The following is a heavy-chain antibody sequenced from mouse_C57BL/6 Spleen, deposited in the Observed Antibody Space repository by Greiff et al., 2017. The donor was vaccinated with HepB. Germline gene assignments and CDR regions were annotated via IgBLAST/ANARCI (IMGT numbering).Heavy chain of an antibody. CDR2: IDPENGDT. D-gene: IGHD1-1*01. Sequence: EVQLQQSGAELVRPGASVKLSCTASGFNIKDDYMHWVKQRPEQGLEWIGWIDPENGDTEYASKFQGKATITADTSSNTAYLQLSSLTSEDTAVYYCTTGLITTVVATDYWGQSTTLTVSS. J-gene: IGHJ2*01. CDR1: GFNIKDDY. CDR3: TTGLITTVVATDY. V-gene: IGHV14-4*01.